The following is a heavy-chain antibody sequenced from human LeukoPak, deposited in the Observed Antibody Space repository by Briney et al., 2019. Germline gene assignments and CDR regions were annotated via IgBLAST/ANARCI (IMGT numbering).Heavy chain of an antibody. CDR3: AREYPNSSAWSSDY. J-gene: IGHJ4*02. D-gene: IGHD6-19*01. CDR2: IYTSGNT. Sequence: PSETLSLTCTVSSGSISNYYWSWIRQPAGRGLEWIGRIYTSGNTNYNPSLKSRVTMSVDTSKNHFSLKLSSVTAADTALYYCAREYPNSSAWSSDYWGQGTLVTVSS. V-gene: IGHV4-4*07. CDR1: SGSISNYY.